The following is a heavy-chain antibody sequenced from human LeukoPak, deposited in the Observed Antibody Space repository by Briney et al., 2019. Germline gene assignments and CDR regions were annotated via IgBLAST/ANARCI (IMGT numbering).Heavy chain of an antibody. CDR2: IYSGGST. CDR1: VFTLSRNY. D-gene: IGHD3-22*01. Sequence: PGGPLRLSCAASVFTLSRNYKSWVPQAPGKGLEWVSVIYSGGSTYYPGSGKGRFTLSRDNSKDTVYLQMNSLRAEDTAVYYCARDLGYYDISGYCYSYFQHWGQGTLVTVSS. J-gene: IGHJ1*01. CDR3: ARDLGYYDISGYCYSYFQH. V-gene: IGHV3-53*01.